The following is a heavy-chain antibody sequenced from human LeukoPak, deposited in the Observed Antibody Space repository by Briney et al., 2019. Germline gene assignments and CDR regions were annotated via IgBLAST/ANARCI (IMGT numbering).Heavy chain of an antibody. V-gene: IGHV3-7*04. CDR3: ERAGTAAGLYFDL. CDR2: IRQDGSEK. D-gene: IGHD6-13*01. Sequence: GGSLRLSCEVSGFTFTDYWMNWVRQAPGKGPEWVASIRQDGSEKTYVDSVKGRFTISRDNTKNSLSLQLNGLRAEATAVYSCERAGTAAGLYFDLWGPGNLVTV. J-gene: IGHJ4*01. CDR1: GFTFTDYW.